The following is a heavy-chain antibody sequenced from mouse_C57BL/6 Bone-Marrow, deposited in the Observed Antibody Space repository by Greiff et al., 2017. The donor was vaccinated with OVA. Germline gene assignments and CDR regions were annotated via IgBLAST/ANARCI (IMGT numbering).Heavy chain of an antibody. CDR3: AREEGYDYDGIAY. D-gene: IGHD2-4*01. J-gene: IGHJ3*01. CDR1: GYTFTSYW. Sequence: QVQLQQPGAELVKPGASVKMSCKASGYTFTSYWITWVKQRPGQGLEWIGDLYPGSGSTNYNEKFKSKATLTVDTSSSTAYMQLSSLTSEDSAVYYCAREEGYDYDGIAYWGQGTLVTVSA. V-gene: IGHV1-55*01. CDR2: LYPGSGST.